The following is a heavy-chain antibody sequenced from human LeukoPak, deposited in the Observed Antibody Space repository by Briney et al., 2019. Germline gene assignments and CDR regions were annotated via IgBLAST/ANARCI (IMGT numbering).Heavy chain of an antibody. CDR2: INPNSGGT. J-gene: IGHJ4*02. Sequence: GASVKVSCKASGYTFTGYYMHWVRQAPGQGLEWMGWINPNSGGTNYAQKFQGRVTMTRDTSISTAYMELSRLRSDDTAVYYCARGAAAGYWDFDYWGQGTLVTVSS. V-gene: IGHV1-2*02. CDR3: ARGAAAGYWDFDY. CDR1: GYTFTGYY. D-gene: IGHD6-13*01.